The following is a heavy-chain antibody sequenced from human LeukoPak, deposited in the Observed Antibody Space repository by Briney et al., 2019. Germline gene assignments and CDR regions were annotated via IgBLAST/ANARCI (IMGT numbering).Heavy chain of an antibody. J-gene: IGHJ4*02. D-gene: IGHD1-1*01. CDR1: GFTFSSYE. CDR3: ARGGLDWNGFDY. CDR2: ISSSGSTI. V-gene: IGHV3-48*03. Sequence: GGSLRLSCAASGFTFSSYEMNWVRQAPGKGLEWVSHISSSGSTIYYADSVKGRFTISRDNAKNSLYLQMNSLRAEDTAVCYCARGGLDWNGFDYWGQGTLVTVSS.